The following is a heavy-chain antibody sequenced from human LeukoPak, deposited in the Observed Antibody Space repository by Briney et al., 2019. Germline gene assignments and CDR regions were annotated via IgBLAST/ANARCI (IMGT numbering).Heavy chain of an antibody. J-gene: IGHJ4*02. D-gene: IGHD6-13*01. CDR2: IYYSGST. CDR1: GGSINSYY. V-gene: IGHV4-59*01. CDR3: ARIESSSWFYFFDY. Sequence: SETLSLTCTVSGGSINSYYWSWIRQPPGKGLEWIGYIYYSGSTNYNPSLKSRVTISLDTSKNQFSLNLSSVTAADTAVYYCARIESSSWFYFFDYWGQGTLVTVSS.